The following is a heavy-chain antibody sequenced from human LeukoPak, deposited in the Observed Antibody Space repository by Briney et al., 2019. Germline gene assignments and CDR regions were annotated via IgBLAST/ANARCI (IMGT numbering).Heavy chain of an antibody. CDR1: GFTFSSYA. D-gene: IGHD2-15*01. CDR3: AKDMGDCSGGSCYFEYFQH. CDR2: ISGSGGST. J-gene: IGHJ1*01. V-gene: IGHV3-23*01. Sequence: GGSLRLSCAASGFTFSSYAMSWVRQAPGKGLEWVSAISGSGGSTYYADSVKGRFTISRDNAKNSLYLQMNSLRAEDAALYYCAKDMGDCSGGSCYFEYFQHWGQGTLVTVSS.